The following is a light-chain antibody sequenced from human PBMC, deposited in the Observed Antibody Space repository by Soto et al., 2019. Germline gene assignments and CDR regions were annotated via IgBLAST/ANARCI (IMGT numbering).Light chain of an antibody. CDR3: QQYSDWQET. CDR2: GAS. J-gene: IGKJ1*01. Sequence: EIVMTQSPATLSVSPGERASLSCRASQSVSSNLAWYQQKPGQAPRLLIYGASTRATGIPARFSGGGSGTEFTLTISSLQSEDFAVYYCQQYSDWQETFGQGTKVEIK. CDR1: QSVSSN. V-gene: IGKV3-15*01.